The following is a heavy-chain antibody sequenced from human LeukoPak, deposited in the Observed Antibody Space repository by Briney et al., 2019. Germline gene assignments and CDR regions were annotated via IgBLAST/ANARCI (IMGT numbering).Heavy chain of an antibody. CDR3: ARFHSGPSGWYVLWYFDL. CDR2: IYNSENT. V-gene: IGHV4-4*09. Sequence: SETLSLTCTVSGGSVSSYYWSWIRQPPGKGLERIGYIYNSENTKYNSSLTSRVTMSLDTSKNQVFLKLSSVTAADTAVYCARFHSGPSGWYVLWYFDLWGRGTLVTVSS. J-gene: IGHJ2*01. D-gene: IGHD6-19*01. CDR1: GGSVSSYY.